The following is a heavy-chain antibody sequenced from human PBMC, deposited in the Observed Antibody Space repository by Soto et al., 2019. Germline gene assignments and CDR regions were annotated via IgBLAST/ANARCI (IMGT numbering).Heavy chain of an antibody. CDR1: GGSISSGDHY. V-gene: IGHV4-30-4*01. CDR2: IYYSGST. D-gene: IGHD5-12*01. J-gene: IGHJ4*02. Sequence: QVQLQESGPGLVKPSQTLSLTCTVSGGSISSGDHYWSWIRQPPGKGLEWIGYIYYSGSTYYNPSLKSRVSISVDTSKNQFSLRLSSVTAADTAVYYCARDIVATTHFDYWGQGTLVTVSS. CDR3: ARDIVATTHFDY.